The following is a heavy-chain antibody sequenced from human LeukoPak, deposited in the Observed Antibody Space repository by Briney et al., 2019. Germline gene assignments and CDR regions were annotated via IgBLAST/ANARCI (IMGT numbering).Heavy chain of an antibody. Sequence: ASVKVSCKASGYSFTGYYMHWVREAPGQGLEWMGWINTNSGGTNYAQKFQGRVTMTRDTSISTAYMELSRLRSHDTAVYYCVRESTVTSRTDAFDICGQGTMVTVSS. V-gene: IGHV1-2*02. J-gene: IGHJ3*02. D-gene: IGHD4-17*01. CDR2: INTNSGGT. CDR3: VRESTVTSRTDAFDI. CDR1: GYSFTGYY.